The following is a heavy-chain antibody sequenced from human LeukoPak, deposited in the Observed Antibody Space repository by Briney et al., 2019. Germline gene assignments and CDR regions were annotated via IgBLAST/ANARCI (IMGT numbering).Heavy chain of an antibody. V-gene: IGHV3-64*01. D-gene: IGHD2-2*01. CDR3: ARDPYQQGDYYMDV. J-gene: IGHJ6*03. CDR1: GFTFSSYA. CDR2: ISNDGGTA. Sequence: GGSLRLSCAASGFTFSSYAMHWVRQAPGKGLEYVSAISNDGGTAYYATSVKGRFTVSRDNSKNTLYLQMGSLRAEDMAVYYCARDPYQQGDYYMDVWGKGTTVTISS.